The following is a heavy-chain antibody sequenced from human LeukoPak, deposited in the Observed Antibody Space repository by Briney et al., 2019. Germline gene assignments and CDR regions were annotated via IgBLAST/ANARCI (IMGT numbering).Heavy chain of an antibody. CDR2: IYYSGST. CDR1: GGSISSSSYY. Sequence: PSETLSLTCTVSGGSISSSSYYWGWIRQPPGKGLEWIGSIYYSGSTYYNPSLKSRVTISVDTSKNQFSLKLSSVTAADTAVYYCARHVYGSGSYADYWGQGTVVTVSS. D-gene: IGHD3-10*01. CDR3: ARHVYGSGSYADY. V-gene: IGHV4-39*01. J-gene: IGHJ4*02.